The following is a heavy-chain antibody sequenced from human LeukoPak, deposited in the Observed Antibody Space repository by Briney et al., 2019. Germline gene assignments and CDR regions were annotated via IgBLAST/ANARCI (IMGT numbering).Heavy chain of an antibody. CDR3: ARRIPATASGLDY. D-gene: IGHD2-2*01. CDR1: GFTFSSYA. V-gene: IGHV3-23*01. J-gene: IGHJ4*02. CDR2: ISGSGDYT. Sequence: GGSLRLSCAASGFTFSSYAMSWVRQAPGKGREGVSTISGSGDYTYYADSVKGRFTISRDNSKNTLYLQMNRLSAEDTAVYYCARRIPATASGLDYWGQGTLVTVSS.